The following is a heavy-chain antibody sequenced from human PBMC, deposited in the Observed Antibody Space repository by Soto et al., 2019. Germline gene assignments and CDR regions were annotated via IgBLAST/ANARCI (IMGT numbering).Heavy chain of an antibody. CDR2: ISYDGSNK. V-gene: IGHV3-30*18. Sequence: QVQLVESGGGVVQPGRSLRLSCAASGFTFSSYGMHWVRQAPGKGLEWVAVISYDGSNKYYADSVKGRFTISRDNSKNTLYLQMNSLRAEDTAVYYCAKDRYRNIWFGAEPDYWGQGTLVTVSS. CDR3: AKDRYRNIWFGAEPDY. J-gene: IGHJ4*02. CDR1: GFTFSSYG. D-gene: IGHD3-10*01.